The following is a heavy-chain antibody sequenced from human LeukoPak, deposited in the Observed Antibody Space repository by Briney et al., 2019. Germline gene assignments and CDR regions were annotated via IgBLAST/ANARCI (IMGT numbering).Heavy chain of an antibody. CDR2: IYYSGST. CDR1: GGSISSGYYY. V-gene: IGHV4-39*01. CDR3: ARRLGIAVFDY. J-gene: IGHJ4*02. D-gene: IGHD6-19*01. Sequence: SETLSLTCTVSGGSISSGYYYWGWIRQPPGKGLELIGSIYYSGSTYYNPSLRSRVTMSVDTSKNQFSLKMSSVTAADTAVYHCARRLGIAVFDYWGQGTLVTVSS.